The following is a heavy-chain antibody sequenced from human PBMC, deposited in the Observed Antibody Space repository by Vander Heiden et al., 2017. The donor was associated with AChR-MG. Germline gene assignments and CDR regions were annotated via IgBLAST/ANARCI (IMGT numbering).Heavy chain of an antibody. CDR3: ARVRAVKPTPNWVDP. CDR2: INHSGST. J-gene: IGHJ5*02. Sequence: QVQLQQWGAGLLQPSETLSLTSAVYGWSFSGYYWRWLRQPPGKGLEWIGEINHSGSTNYNPSLKSRVTISVDTSKNQFSLKLSSVTAADTAVYYCARVRAVKPTPNWVDPWGQGTLVT. D-gene: IGHD3-10*01. V-gene: IGHV4-34*01. CDR1: GWSFSGYY.